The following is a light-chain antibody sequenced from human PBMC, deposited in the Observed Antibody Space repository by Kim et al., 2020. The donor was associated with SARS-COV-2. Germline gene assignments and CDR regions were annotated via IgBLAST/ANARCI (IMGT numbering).Light chain of an antibody. Sequence: DIQMTQSPSSLSASVGDRVTITCRASQSISNYLNWYQQKLGKAPNLLIYGASSLQSGVPSRFSGSGSATDFTLTISGLQPEYFATYYCQQTYSSPWTFGQGTKVDIK. CDR1: QSISNY. CDR2: GAS. V-gene: IGKV1-39*01. CDR3: QQTYSSPWT. J-gene: IGKJ1*01.